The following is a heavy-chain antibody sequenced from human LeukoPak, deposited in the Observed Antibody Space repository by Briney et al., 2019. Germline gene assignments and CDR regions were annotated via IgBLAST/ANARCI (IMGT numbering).Heavy chain of an antibody. J-gene: IGHJ4*02. CDR2: IGISSGNT. D-gene: IGHD1-1*01. V-gene: IGHV3-48*04. Sequence: GGSLRLSCAASGFTFRDYSMNWVRQAPGKGLEWISYIGISSGNTKYADSVKGRFTISGDNAKNSLYLQMNSLRVEDTAVYYCARDHNYAFDNWGQGTLVTVSS. CDR3: ARDHNYAFDN. CDR1: GFTFRDYS.